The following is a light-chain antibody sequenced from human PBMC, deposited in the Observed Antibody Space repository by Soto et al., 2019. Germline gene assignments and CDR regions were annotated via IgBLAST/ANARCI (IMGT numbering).Light chain of an antibody. CDR1: GSDVGDSCH. CDR2: EVN. Sequence: QSALTQPRSVSGSPGQSVTISCTATGSDVGDSCHVSWYQLHPGKAPKLMIYEVNNRPSGVPDRFSGCKSGSTASLASSGLQAEDEAEYYCCLSPGSLTWLFGGGNKLTVL. J-gene: IGLJ3*02. CDR3: CLSPGSLTWL. V-gene: IGLV2-11*01.